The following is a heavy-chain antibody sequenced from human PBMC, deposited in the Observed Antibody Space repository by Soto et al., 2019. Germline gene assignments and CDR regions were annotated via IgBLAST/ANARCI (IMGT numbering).Heavy chain of an antibody. V-gene: IGHV3-48*01. D-gene: IGHD6-6*01. J-gene: IGHJ3*02. CDR2: IDSSSTNI. Sequence: GGSLRLSCAASGFTFSIYSMNWVRQAPGKGLEYISYIDSSSTNIYYADSVKGRFTISRDNARNSLYLQMNSLRAEDTAVYYCARDFSYAFDIWGQGTMVT. CDR1: GFTFSIYS. CDR3: ARDFSYAFDI.